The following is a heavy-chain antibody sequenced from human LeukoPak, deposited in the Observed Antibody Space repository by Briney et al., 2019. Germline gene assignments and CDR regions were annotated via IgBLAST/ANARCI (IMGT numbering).Heavy chain of an antibody. J-gene: IGHJ4*02. Sequence: GASVKVSCKASGGTFTSFVITWVRQAPGQGLEWMGKVLPIFGTTHYAQKFQGRVTISADNSSSTAYRELSRLTSDDTAVYYCARRFYYDKSGYSEFWGQGSLVTVSS. CDR2: VLPIFGTT. CDR3: ARRFYYDKSGYSEF. V-gene: IGHV1-69*06. CDR1: GGTFTSFV. D-gene: IGHD3-22*01.